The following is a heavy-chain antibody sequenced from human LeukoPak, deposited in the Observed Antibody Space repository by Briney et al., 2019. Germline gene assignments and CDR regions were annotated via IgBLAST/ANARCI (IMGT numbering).Heavy chain of an antibody. D-gene: IGHD6-13*01. CDR3: ASLYSSSWFGRRYFDY. J-gene: IGHJ4*02. CDR2: INHSGST. V-gene: IGHV4-34*01. Sequence: PSETLSLTCAVYGGSFSGYYWSWIRQPPGKGLEWIGEINHSGSTNYNPSLKSRVTISVDTSKNQFSLKLSSVTAADTAVYYCASLYSSSWFGRRYFDYWGQGTLVTVSS. CDR1: GGSFSGYY.